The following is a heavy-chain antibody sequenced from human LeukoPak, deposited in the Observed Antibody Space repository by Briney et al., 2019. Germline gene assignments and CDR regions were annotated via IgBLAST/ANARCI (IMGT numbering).Heavy chain of an antibody. CDR1: GGSISSYY. CDR3: ARATQGYNWFDP. Sequence: SETLSLTCTVSGGSISSYYWSWIRQPPGKGLEWLGYIYYSGSTNYNPSLKSRVTISVDTSKNQFSLKLSTVTAADTAVYYCARATQGYNWFDPWGQGTLVSVSS. J-gene: IGHJ5*02. V-gene: IGHV4-59*01. CDR2: IYYSGST.